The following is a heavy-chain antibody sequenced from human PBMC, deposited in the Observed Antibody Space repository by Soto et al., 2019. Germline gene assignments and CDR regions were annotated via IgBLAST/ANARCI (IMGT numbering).Heavy chain of an antibody. CDR1: GFTFSSYA. CDR3: ARPLWRDDYNWGYFDL. V-gene: IGHV3-30-3*01. Sequence: QVQLVESGGGVVQPGRSLRLSCAASGFTFSSYATHWVRQVPGKGLEWVAVISYDGSNKYYADSVKGRFTISSDNSKNTLYLQMNSLRAEDTAVYYCARPLWRDDYNWGYFDLWGRGTLVTVSS. CDR2: ISYDGSNK. D-gene: IGHD4-4*01. J-gene: IGHJ2*01.